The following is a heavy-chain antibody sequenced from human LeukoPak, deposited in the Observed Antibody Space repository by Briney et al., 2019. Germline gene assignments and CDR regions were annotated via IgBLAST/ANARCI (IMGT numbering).Heavy chain of an antibody. CDR2: IGRNGGTT. D-gene: IGHD3-9*01. J-gene: IGHJ4*02. CDR1: GFTFSGYP. V-gene: IGHV3-64*04. Sequence: PGGSLRLSCSASGFTFSGYPMHWVRQAPGKGLEYVSGIGRNGGTTYYADSVKDRFTISRDNSKNKLYLQMNSLRAEDTAVYYCARDPYDILTGPYFDYWGQGTLVTVSS. CDR3: ARDPYDILTGPYFDY.